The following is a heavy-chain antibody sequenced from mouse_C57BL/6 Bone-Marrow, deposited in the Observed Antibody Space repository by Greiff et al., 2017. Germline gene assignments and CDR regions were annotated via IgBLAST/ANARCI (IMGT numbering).Heavy chain of an antibody. D-gene: IGHD4-1*01. J-gene: IGHJ4*01. Sequence: QVQLQQSGAELAKPGASVKLSCKASGYTFTSYWMHWVKQRLGQGLEWIGYINPSSGYTKYNQKFKDKATLTADKSSSTAYMQLSSLTYEDSAVYYCAGGLGRVYYAMDYWGQGTSVTVSS. CDR3: AGGLGRVYYAMDY. V-gene: IGHV1-7*01. CDR2: INPSSGYT. CDR1: GYTFTSYW.